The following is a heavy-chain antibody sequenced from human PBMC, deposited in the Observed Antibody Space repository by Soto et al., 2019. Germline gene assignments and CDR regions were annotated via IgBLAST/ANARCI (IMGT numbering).Heavy chain of an antibody. Sequence: SETLSLTCTVSGGSISSYYWSWIRQPPGKGLEWIGYIYYSGSTNYNPSLKSRVTISVDTSKNQFSLKLSSVTAADTAVYYCARAPIVWFGDDYYYYYMDVWGKGTTVTVSS. V-gene: IGHV4-59*01. CDR1: GGSISSYY. D-gene: IGHD3-10*01. J-gene: IGHJ6*03. CDR2: IYYSGST. CDR3: ARAPIVWFGDDYYYYYMDV.